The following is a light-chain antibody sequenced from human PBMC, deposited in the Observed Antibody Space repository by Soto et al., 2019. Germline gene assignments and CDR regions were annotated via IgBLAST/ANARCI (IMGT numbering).Light chain of an antibody. CDR3: QQYGSSPRT. V-gene: IGKV3-20*01. CDR1: RSVSNSY. Sequence: EVVLTQSPGTLSLSPGERATLSFRASRSVSNSYLAWYQQKPGQAPSLLVYGASTRATGVPDRFSGSGSGADFTLTISRLEPEDFAMYYCQQYGSSPRTFGQGTKVDI. CDR2: GAS. J-gene: IGKJ1*01.